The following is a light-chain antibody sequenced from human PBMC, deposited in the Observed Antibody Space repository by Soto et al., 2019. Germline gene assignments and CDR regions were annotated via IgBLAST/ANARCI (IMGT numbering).Light chain of an antibody. CDR3: LQHNSYPWT. CDR1: ESISRDY. J-gene: IGKJ1*01. V-gene: IGKV3-20*01. CDR2: GAS. Sequence: EIVLTQSPGTLSLSPGQRATLSCRASESISRDYLAWYQQRLGQAPRLLIYGASSGATGIPDRFSGSGSGTDFTLTISRLEPEDFATYYCLQHNSYPWTFGQGTKVEIK.